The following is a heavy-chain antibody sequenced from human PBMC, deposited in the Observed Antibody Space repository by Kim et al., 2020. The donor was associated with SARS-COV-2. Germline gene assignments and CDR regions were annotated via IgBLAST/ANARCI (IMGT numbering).Heavy chain of an antibody. V-gene: IGHV2-5*02. CDR1: GFSLSTSGVG. J-gene: IGHJ5*02. CDR3: ANRWGWTNAAGFDP. CDR2: IYWDDDK. Sequence: SGPTLVNPTQTLTLTCTFSGFSLSTSGVGVGWIRQPPGKALEWLALIYWDDDKRYSPSLKSRLTITKDTSKNQVVLTMTNMDPVDTAPYYCANRWGWTNAAGFDPWGQGTLVTVSS. D-gene: IGHD6-19*01.